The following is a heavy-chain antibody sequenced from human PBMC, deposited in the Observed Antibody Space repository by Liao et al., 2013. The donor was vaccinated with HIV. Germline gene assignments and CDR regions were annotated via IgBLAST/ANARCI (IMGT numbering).Heavy chain of an antibody. J-gene: IGHJ4*02. D-gene: IGHD4-17*01. CDR1: GGSISSGDHY. V-gene: IGHV4-30-4*08. CDR3: ARVRRDFGDYVSDS. CDR2: VYYSGST. Sequence: QVQLRESGPGLVKPSQTLSLRCNVSGGSISSGDHYWSWIRQSPGKGLEWIGYVYYSGSTYYNPSLKSRLTISADMSKNQFSLNLTSVTAADTATYYCARVRRDFGDYVSDSWGQGTLVTVSS.